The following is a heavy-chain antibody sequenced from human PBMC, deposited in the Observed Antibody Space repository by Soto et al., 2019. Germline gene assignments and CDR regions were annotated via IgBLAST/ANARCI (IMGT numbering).Heavy chain of an antibody. CDR1: ARSFTNYY. CDR3: GRAPGYSSASGSYYTGMDF. CDR2: SHQNGGS. V-gene: IGHV4-34*01. J-gene: IGHJ6*02. Sequence: PPQSMSLTCALDARSFTNYYWNWIRQPPGKGLECMGQSHQNGGSNFGATLKTRHTISVGTSENQFSLKLISVTAADTAVYFCGRAPGYSSASGSYYTGMDFWGQGTTVTVSS. D-gene: IGHD6-19*01.